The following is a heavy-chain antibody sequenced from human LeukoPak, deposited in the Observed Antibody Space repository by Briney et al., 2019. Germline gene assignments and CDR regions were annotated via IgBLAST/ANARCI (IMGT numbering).Heavy chain of an antibody. CDR3: VRAKGGPGSTWAFDI. CDR1: GFIFSSYN. J-gene: IGHJ3*02. Sequence: PGGPLRLSCAASGFIFSSYNMNWVRQAPGKGLEWVSSISSSSTYIYYADSVKGRFTISRNNAKNTLYLQMNSLRAEDTAVYFCVRAKGGPGSTWAFDIWGQGTMVTVSS. CDR2: ISSSSTYI. V-gene: IGHV3-21*01. D-gene: IGHD6-13*01.